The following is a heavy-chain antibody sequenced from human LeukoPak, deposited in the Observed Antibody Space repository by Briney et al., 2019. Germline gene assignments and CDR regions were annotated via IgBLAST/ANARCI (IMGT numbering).Heavy chain of an antibody. V-gene: IGHV3-21*01. J-gene: IGHJ3*02. CDR2: ISSSSSYI. CDR3: AREDSGSYRRWVAFDI. D-gene: IGHD1-26*01. CDR1: GFTFSSYS. Sequence: MPGGSLRLSCAASGFTFSSYSMNWVRQAPGKGLEWVSSISSSSSYIYYADSVKGRFTISRDNAKNSLYLQMNSLRVDDTAMYYCAREDSGSYRRWVAFDIWGQGTMVTDSS.